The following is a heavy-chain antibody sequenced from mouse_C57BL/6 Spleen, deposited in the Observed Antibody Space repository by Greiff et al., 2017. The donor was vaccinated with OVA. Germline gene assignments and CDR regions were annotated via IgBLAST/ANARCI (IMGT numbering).Heavy chain of an antibody. J-gene: IGHJ4*01. CDR3: ARQNYGSSYVGMDY. CDR1: GFSLTSYG. CDR2: IWSDGST. D-gene: IGHD1-1*01. Sequence: QVQLKQSGPGLVAPSQSLSITCTVSGFSLTSYGVHWVRQPPGKGLEWLVVIWSDGSTTYNSALKSRLSISKDNSKSQVFLKMNSLQTDDTAMYYCARQNYGSSYVGMDYWGQGTSVTVSS. V-gene: IGHV2-6-1*01.